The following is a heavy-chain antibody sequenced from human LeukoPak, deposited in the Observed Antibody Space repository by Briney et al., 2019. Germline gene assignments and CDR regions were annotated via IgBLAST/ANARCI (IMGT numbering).Heavy chain of an antibody. CDR2: IKQDGSEK. CDR3: AGGVGWVFDI. CDR1: GFTFSSYA. Sequence: GGSLRLSCAASGFTFSSYAMSWVRQAPGQGLEWVAIIKQDGSEKHYVGSVQGRFTISRDNAKNLLSLQLNSLRAEDTAVYYCAGGVGWVFDIWGQGTMVTVSS. D-gene: IGHD2-8*01. V-gene: IGHV3-7*01. J-gene: IGHJ3*02.